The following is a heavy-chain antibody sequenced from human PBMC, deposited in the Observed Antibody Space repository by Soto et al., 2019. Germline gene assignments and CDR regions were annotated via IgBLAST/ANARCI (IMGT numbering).Heavy chain of an antibody. J-gene: IGHJ4*02. D-gene: IGHD5-18*01. V-gene: IGHV4-4*02. Sequence: QVQLQESGPGLVKPSGTLSLTCAVSGVSIGSHDWWTWVRQPPGKGLEWIGESHQSGNTNYNSSLESRVTIALDNSKIPFSLQLSSVTVADTAVYYCATRDTGRVYWGQGTLVTVSS. CDR2: SHQSGNT. CDR1: GVSIGSHDW. CDR3: ATRDTGRVY.